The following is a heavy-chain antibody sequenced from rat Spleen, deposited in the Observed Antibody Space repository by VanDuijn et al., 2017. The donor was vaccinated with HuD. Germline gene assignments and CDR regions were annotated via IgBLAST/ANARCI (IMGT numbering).Heavy chain of an antibody. J-gene: IGHJ4*01. CDR1: GFTFNKYD. Sequence: EVQLVESGGGLVQPGRSLKLSCAASGFTFNKYDMPWVRQAPTKGLEWIASISTGGNNTYFRDSVKGRFTLSRDNAKNTQSLQMDSLRSEDTAIYYCTRGYVMDAWGQGASVTVSS. V-gene: IGHV5S13*01. CDR3: TRGYVMDA. CDR2: ISTGGNNT.